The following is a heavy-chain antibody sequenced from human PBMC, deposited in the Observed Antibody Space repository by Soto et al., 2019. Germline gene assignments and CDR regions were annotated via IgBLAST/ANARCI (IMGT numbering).Heavy chain of an antibody. Sequence: QVQLQESGPGLVKPSETLSLTCTVSGGSISSYYWSWIRQPPGKGLAWIGYIYYSGSTNYNPSLKSRVTISVDTSKNQFSLKLSSVTAADTAVYYCARTYCSGGSCYLEDWGQGTLVTVSS. J-gene: IGHJ4*02. CDR1: GGSISSYY. CDR2: IYYSGST. V-gene: IGHV4-59*01. D-gene: IGHD2-15*01. CDR3: ARTYCSGGSCYLED.